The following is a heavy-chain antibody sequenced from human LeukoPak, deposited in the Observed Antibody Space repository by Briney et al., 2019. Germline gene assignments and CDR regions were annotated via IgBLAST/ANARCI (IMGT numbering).Heavy chain of an antibody. J-gene: IGHJ4*02. CDR1: GGSFSGYY. V-gene: IGHV4-34*01. Sequence: SETLSLTCAVYGGSFSGYYWSWIRQPPGKGLEWIGEINHSGSTNYNPSLKSRVTISVDTSKNQFSLKLSSVTAADTAVYYCARTRSNAWVDYWGQGTLVTVSS. CDR3: ARTRSNAWVDY. D-gene: IGHD3-16*01. CDR2: INHSGST.